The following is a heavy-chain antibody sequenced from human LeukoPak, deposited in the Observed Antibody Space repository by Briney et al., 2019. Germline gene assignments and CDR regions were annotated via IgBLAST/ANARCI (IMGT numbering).Heavy chain of an antibody. J-gene: IGHJ6*03. CDR1: GYTFTGYY. CDR2: INPNSGGT. D-gene: IGHD4-11*01. V-gene: IGHV1-2*02. Sequence: ASVKVSCKASGYTFTGYYMHWVRQAPGQGLEWMGWINPNSGGTNYAQKFSDRVTMTTDMSISTAYMELIRLRSRDTAVYFCARGSSKYIFGYYMDVWGKGTTIIVSS. CDR3: ARGSSKYIFGYYMDV.